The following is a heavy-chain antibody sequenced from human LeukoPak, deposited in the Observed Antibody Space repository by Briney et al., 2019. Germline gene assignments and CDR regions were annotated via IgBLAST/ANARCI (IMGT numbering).Heavy chain of an antibody. Sequence: SETLSLTCTVSGGSISSYYWSWIRQPPGKGLEWIGYIYYSGSTNYNPSLKSRVTISVDTSKNQFSLKLSSVTAADTAVYYCARGYDFWSGYRNYYMDVRGKGTTVTVSS. CDR2: IYYSGST. V-gene: IGHV4-59*01. J-gene: IGHJ6*03. CDR3: ARGYDFWSGYRNYYMDV. CDR1: GGSISSYY. D-gene: IGHD3-3*01.